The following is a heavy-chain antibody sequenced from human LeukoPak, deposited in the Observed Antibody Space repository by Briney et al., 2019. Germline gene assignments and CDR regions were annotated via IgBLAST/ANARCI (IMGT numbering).Heavy chain of an antibody. CDR1: GVTLSPYG. J-gene: IGHJ5*02. D-gene: IGHD3-10*01. Sequence: GMSLRLSCAASGVTLSPYGMHWVRQAPGKGLEWVAVISYEGGTQHYADSVKGRFIISRDNPRNTLYLQMNILRTEDTAVYYCTKEGTPQVSTWYDLWGQGTQVIVSS. CDR3: TKEGTPQVSTWYDL. CDR2: ISYEGGTQ. V-gene: IGHV3-30*18.